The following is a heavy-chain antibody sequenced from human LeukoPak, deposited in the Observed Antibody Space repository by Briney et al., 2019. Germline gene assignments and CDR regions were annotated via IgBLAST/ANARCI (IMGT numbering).Heavy chain of an antibody. CDR2: IKQDESKR. V-gene: IGHV3-7*01. J-gene: IGHJ5*02. CDR3: AREASLYCSGNDCYWAFDR. D-gene: IGHD2-15*01. Sequence: GGSLRLSCAASGFTFSDHWMSWVRQAPGKGLEWVANIKQDESKRYYVDSVKGRFTISRDNAKNSLYLQINSLRAEDTAVYYCAREASLYCSGNDCYWAFDRWGQGTLVTVSS. CDR1: GFTFSDHW.